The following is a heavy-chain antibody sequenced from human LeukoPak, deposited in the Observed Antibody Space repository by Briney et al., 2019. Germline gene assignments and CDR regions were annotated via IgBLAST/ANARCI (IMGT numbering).Heavy chain of an antibody. CDR3: ARQNYCSSTSCYFFDY. D-gene: IGHD2-2*01. Sequence: PGESLKISCKGSGYSFTSYWIGWVRQMPGKGPEWIRIIYPGDSDTRYSPSFQGQVTISADKSISTAYLQWSSLKASDTAMYYCARQNYCSSTSCYFFDYWGQGTLVTVSS. CDR1: GYSFTSYW. CDR2: IYPGDSDT. V-gene: IGHV5-51*01. J-gene: IGHJ4*02.